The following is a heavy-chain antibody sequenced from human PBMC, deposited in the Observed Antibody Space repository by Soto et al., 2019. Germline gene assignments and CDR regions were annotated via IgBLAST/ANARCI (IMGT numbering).Heavy chain of an antibody. D-gene: IGHD2-21*01. Sequence: GVLRLSCAASGFTFSSYSMNWVRQAPGKGLEWVSTISTAGNTYSPGSVKGRFTISRENAKNSLYLQMNSLRVDDTAVYYCARGRDSGLYYFDYWGQGTLVTVSS. CDR2: ISTAGNT. J-gene: IGHJ4*02. CDR3: ARGRDSGLYYFDY. CDR1: GFTFSSYS. V-gene: IGHV3-13*01.